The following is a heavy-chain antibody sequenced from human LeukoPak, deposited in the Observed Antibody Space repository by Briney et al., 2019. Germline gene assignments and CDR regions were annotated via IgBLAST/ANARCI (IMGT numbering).Heavy chain of an antibody. CDR1: GFTFSSYW. V-gene: IGHV3-74*01. J-gene: IGHJ5*02. CDR2: INSDGSST. CDR3: ARDGGIAENWFDP. D-gene: IGHD6-13*01. Sequence: GGSLRLSCAASGFTFSSYWMHWVRQAPGQGLVWVSRINSDGSSTSYADSVKGRFTISRDNAKNTLYLQMNSLRAEDTAVYYCARDGGIAENWFDPWGQGTRVTVSS.